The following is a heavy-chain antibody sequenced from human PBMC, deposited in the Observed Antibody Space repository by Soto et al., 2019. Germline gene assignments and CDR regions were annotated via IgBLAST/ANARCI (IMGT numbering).Heavy chain of an antibody. D-gene: IGHD3-9*01. CDR2: ISGSGGST. J-gene: IGHJ4*02. V-gene: IGHV3-23*01. CDR3: AKDYYDILTGYFGY. CDR1: GFTFSSYA. Sequence: GGSLRLSCAASGFTFSSYAMSWVRQAPGKGLEWVSAISGSGGSTYYADSVKGRFTISRDNSKNTLYLQMNSLGAEDTAVYYCAKDYYDILTGYFGYWGQGTLVTVSS.